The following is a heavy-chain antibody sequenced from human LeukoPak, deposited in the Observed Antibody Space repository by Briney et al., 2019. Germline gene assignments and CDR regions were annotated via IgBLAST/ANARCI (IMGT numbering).Heavy chain of an antibody. CDR1: GGSISSYY. CDR2: IYYSGST. D-gene: IGHD5-18*01. V-gene: IGHV4-59*01. Sequence: SETLSLTCTVSGGSISSYYWSWIRRPPGKGLEWIGYIYYSGSTNYNPSLKSRVTISVDTSKNQFSLKLSSVTAADTAVYYCASTSAMEENFDYWGQGTLVTVSS. J-gene: IGHJ4*02. CDR3: ASTSAMEENFDY.